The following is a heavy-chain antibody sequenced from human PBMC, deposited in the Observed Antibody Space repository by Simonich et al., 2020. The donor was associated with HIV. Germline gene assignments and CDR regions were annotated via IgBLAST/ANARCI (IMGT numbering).Heavy chain of an antibody. D-gene: IGHD6-6*01. CDR2: IYHSVST. J-gene: IGHJ4*02. V-gene: IGHV4-38-2*01. CDR3: ARGLAARLSHFDY. CDR1: GYSISSGYY. Sequence: QVQLQESGPGLVKPSETLSLTCAVSGYSISSGYYWDWIRQTPGKGLEWIGTIYHSVSTYNNTSLKSRVTISVDTSKNQFSLKLSSVTAADTAVYYCARGLAARLSHFDYWGQGTLVTVSS.